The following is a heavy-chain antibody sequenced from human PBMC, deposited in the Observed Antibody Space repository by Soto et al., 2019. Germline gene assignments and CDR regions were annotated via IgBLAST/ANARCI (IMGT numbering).Heavy chain of an antibody. CDR1: GGSISSYY. J-gene: IGHJ6*03. V-gene: IGHV4-59*01. CDR3: ARGTRIAARIYYYYMDV. CDR2: IYYSGST. Sequence: SETLSLTCTVSGGSISSYYWSWIRQPPGKGLEWIGYIYYSGSTNYNPSLKSRVTISVDTSKNQFSLKLSSVTAADTAVYYCARGTRIAARIYYYYMDVWGKGTTVTVSS. D-gene: IGHD6-6*01.